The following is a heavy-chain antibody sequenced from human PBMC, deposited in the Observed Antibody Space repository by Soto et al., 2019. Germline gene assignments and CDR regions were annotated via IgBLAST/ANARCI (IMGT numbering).Heavy chain of an antibody. J-gene: IGHJ3*02. D-gene: IGHD3-10*01. CDR3: ARGGVSRGAFDI. Sequence: QVHLVQSGAEVKKPGASVKVSCKASGYTFTSYDINWVRQAAGQGLEWMGWMNPSSGNKAYAHTFQGRVTMTRDTSIRTASLELTGVTSEARAAYYCARGGVSRGAFDIWRQGTMFTVTS. CDR1: GYTFTSYD. CDR2: MNPSSGNK. V-gene: IGHV1-8*01.